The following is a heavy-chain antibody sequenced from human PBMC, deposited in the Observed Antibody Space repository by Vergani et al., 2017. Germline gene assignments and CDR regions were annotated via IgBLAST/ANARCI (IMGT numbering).Heavy chain of an antibody. Sequence: EEQLLQSGGHLVQPGGSLRLSCAVSGFTFSAHAMTWVRQGPGKGLEWVSAIRGSGGSTDYADSVKDRFTISRDNGKNRLFLQMNNVRAEDAAVYYCAGDRFSGDLLGLVSYMDLWGKGTTVTVSS. D-gene: IGHD1-26*01. J-gene: IGHJ6*03. CDR1: GFTFSAHA. V-gene: IGHV3-23*01. CDR3: AGDRFSGDLLGLVSYMDL. CDR2: IRGSGGST.